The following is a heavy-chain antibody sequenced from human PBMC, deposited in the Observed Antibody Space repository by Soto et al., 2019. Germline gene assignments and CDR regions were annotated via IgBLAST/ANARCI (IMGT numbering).Heavy chain of an antibody. D-gene: IGHD3-3*01. CDR2: IYSSGNT. CDR3: ARGQRFSDWFDP. J-gene: IGHJ5*02. V-gene: IGHV4-4*07. CDR1: GGTISGYY. Sequence: PSETLSLTGSVSGGTISGYYWTWIRQPAGKGLEWIGRIYSSGNTKYNPSLQSRVTMSLDTSNNQFSLRLTSVTAADTAVYYCARGQRFSDWFDPWGQGTLVTVS.